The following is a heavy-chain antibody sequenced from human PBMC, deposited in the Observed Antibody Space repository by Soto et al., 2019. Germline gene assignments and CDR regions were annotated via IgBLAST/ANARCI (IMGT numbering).Heavy chain of an antibody. CDR3: ARVPLDYSNSHYFDF. D-gene: IGHD6-6*01. J-gene: IGHJ4*02. V-gene: IGHV4-61*01. Sequence: PSETLSLTCTVSGGSVSSGSFYWSWIRQPPGKGLEWVGFIYNNRSFNYNPSLKSRVTISVATSKHQFSPKLSSVTAADTAVYYCARVPLDYSNSHYFDFWGQGALVTVSS. CDR1: GGSVSSGSFY. CDR2: IYNNRSF.